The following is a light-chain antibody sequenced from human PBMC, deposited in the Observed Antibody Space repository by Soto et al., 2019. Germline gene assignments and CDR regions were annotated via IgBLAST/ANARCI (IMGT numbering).Light chain of an antibody. J-gene: IGKJ2*01. CDR2: AAS. Sequence: DIQMTQSPSSLSASVGHRTTISCRASQSITTYFDWSQQSPGKVPKRLIYAASSLESGVPSRFSGSGSGTDFTLSISRLQPEDFATYYCQQSYRTPYTFGQGAKVQVK. V-gene: IGKV1-39*01. CDR1: QSITTY. CDR3: QQSYRTPYT.